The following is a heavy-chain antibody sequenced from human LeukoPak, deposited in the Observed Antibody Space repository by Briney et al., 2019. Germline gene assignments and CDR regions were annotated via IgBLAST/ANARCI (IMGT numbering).Heavy chain of an antibody. CDR3: AKAEGDGFNSNFDY. CDR2: ISGGGGGT. D-gene: IGHD5-24*01. CDR1: GFTFYTYG. V-gene: IGHV3-23*01. Sequence: SGGSLRLSCAASGFTFYTYGMSWVRQAPGKGLEWVSAISGGGGGTYYADSVKGRFTISRDNSRNTLYLQMNSLRADDTAVYYCAKAEGDGFNSNFDYWGQGTLVTVSS. J-gene: IGHJ4*02.